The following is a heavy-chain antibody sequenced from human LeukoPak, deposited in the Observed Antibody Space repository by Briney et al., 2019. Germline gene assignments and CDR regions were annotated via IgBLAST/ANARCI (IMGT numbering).Heavy chain of an antibody. J-gene: IGHJ4*02. V-gene: IGHV4-59*01. CDR1: GGSISSYY. CDR2: INYSGST. Sequence: PSETLSLTCTVSGGSISSYYWSWIRQPPGKGLEWIGYINYSGSTNYNASLKSRVTISVDTSKNQFALKLISVTAADTAVYYRARDVAGYYDSSGYPLQYYFDYWGQGTLVTVFS. CDR3: ARDVAGYYDSSGYPLQYYFDY. D-gene: IGHD3-22*01.